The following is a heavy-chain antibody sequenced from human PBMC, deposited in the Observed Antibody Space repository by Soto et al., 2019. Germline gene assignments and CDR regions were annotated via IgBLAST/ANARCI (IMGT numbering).Heavy chain of an antibody. CDR2: ISVSGGST. J-gene: IGHJ4*02. Sequence: SLRLSCAASGFTFSSYEMNWVRQAPGKGLEWVSSISVSGGSTYYADSVKGRFTISRDNSKSTLFLHMNSLRAEATAVYYCAKAAGSDYYPVDYWGQGTLVTVSS. CDR1: GFTFSSYE. CDR3: AKAAGSDYYPVDY. D-gene: IGHD3-22*01. V-gene: IGHV3-23*01.